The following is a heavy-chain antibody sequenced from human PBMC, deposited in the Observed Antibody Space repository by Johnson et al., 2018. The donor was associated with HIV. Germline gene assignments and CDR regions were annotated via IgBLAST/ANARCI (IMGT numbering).Heavy chain of an antibody. V-gene: IGHV3-66*01. CDR3: ARDPIGGAFDI. J-gene: IGHJ3*02. D-gene: IGHD3-16*01. CDR1: GVIFSDYY. Sequence: VQLVESGGGVVQPGGSLRLSCAVSGVIFSDYYMSWVRQAPGKGLEWVSVIYSGGNTYYADPVKGRFTISRGNSKNTLYLQMNSLRAEDTAVYYCARDPIGGAFDIWGQGTMVIVSS. CDR2: IYSGGNT.